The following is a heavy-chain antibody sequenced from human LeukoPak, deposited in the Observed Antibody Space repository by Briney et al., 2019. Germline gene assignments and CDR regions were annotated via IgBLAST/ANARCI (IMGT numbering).Heavy chain of an antibody. Sequence: GASLKISCKGSGSRFTTYYIGWVRQMPGKGLEWMGIIYPDDSDTRYSPSFQGQVTVSADKSLSAAYLQWSSLKASDTAMYYCARRFRRDAYNPYSFDYWGQGTLVTVSS. V-gene: IGHV5-51*01. CDR3: ARRFRRDAYNPYSFDY. CDR2: IYPDDSDT. J-gene: IGHJ4*02. CDR1: GSRFTTYY. D-gene: IGHD5-24*01.